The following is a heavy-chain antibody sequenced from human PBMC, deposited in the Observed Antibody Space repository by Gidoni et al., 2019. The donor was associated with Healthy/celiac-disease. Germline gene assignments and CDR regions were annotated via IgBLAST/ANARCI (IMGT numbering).Heavy chain of an antibody. CDR2: SSAYNGNT. Sequence: QVQLVQSGAEGKKPGASVMVSCKASGYTFTSYGISWVRQAPGQGLEWMGWSSAYNGNTNYAQKLQGRVTMTTDTSTSTAYMELRSLRSDDTAVYYCARTEINSKEFWYFDLWGRGTLVTVSS. V-gene: IGHV1-18*04. CDR3: ARTEINSKEFWYFDL. J-gene: IGHJ2*01. CDR1: GYTFTSYG. D-gene: IGHD3-10*01.